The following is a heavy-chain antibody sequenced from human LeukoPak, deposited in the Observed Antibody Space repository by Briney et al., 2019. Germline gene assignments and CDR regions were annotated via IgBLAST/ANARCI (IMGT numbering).Heavy chain of an antibody. Sequence: ASMKVSCKASGYTXSSYGMSGVRQAPGQSLEWMGWISAYNGNTNYAQKFQDRVTMTTDTSTSTAYMELRSLRSDDTAVYYCARDHSYGGKELAYWGQGTLVTVSS. J-gene: IGHJ4*02. V-gene: IGHV1-18*01. CDR1: GYTXSSYG. CDR2: ISAYNGNT. D-gene: IGHD4-23*01. CDR3: ARDHSYGGKELAY.